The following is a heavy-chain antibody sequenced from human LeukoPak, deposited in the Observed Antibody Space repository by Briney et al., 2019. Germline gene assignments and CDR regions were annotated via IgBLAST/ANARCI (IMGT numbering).Heavy chain of an antibody. CDR2: INWNGGTT. V-gene: IGHV3-20*04. CDR3: ARNSGANVYTYSFQY. CDR1: GLTFDDYG. J-gene: IGHJ4*02. Sequence: GGSLRLSCVASGLTFDDYGMSWFRQAPGKGLEWVSGINWNGGTTTYADSVKGRFTISRDNAKNSLYLQMNSLRVEDTAFYYCARNSGANVYTYSFQYWGRGTLVTVSS. D-gene: IGHD1-26*01.